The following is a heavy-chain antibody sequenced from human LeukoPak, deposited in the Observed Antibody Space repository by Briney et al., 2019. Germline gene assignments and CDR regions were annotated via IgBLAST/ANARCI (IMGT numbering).Heavy chain of an antibody. V-gene: IGHV3-21*01. D-gene: IGHD3-9*01. CDR3: ARAGRYFDWLLSLDY. J-gene: IGHJ4*02. CDR1: GFTFSSYS. CDR2: ISSSSSYI. Sequence: PGGSLRLSCAASGFTFSSYSMNWVRQAPGKGLEWVSSISSSSSYIYYADSVKGRFTISRDNSKNTLYLQMNSLRAEDTAVYYCARAGRYFDWLLSLDYWGQGTLVTVSS.